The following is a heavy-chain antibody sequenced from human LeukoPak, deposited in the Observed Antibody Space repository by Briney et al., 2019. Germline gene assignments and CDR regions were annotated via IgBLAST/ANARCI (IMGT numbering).Heavy chain of an antibody. D-gene: IGHD1-1*01. V-gene: IGHV1-18*01. CDR2: SIGYSGKA. CDR1: DYMLTSFG. CDR3: ARGKTIDY. J-gene: IGHJ4*02. Sequence: GASVKVSCKVPDYMLTSFGVSWVRQAPGQGLEWIGWSIGYSGKANYAQKLQDRTTMTTDLSTSTVYMELKSLTSDDTAIYYCARGKTIDYWGQGTLVTVSS.